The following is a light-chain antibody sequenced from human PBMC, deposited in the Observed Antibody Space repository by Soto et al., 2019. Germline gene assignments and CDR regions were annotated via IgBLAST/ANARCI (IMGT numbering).Light chain of an antibody. CDR3: QQYDTYPWT. Sequence: DIQMTQSPTTLSASVGDRVIITCRASQRMSAWLAWYQQKPGKAPKLLIYDASSLENGVLSRFSGSGSGTEFTLTISSLQPDDFATYYCQQYDTYPWTFGQGTKVDIK. CDR1: QRMSAW. V-gene: IGKV1-5*01. CDR2: DAS. J-gene: IGKJ1*01.